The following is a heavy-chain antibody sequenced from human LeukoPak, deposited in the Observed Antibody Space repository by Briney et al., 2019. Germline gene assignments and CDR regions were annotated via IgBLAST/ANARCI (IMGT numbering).Heavy chain of an antibody. V-gene: IGHV4-59*05. J-gene: IGHJ4*02. CDR1: GVSISGYY. Sequence: SETLSLTCTVSGVSISGYYWIWIRQSPGRGLEWIGSVFYRDSFSYGGTTFYNPSLQSRVTISVDTSKNAFSLKLSSVTAADTAVYYCARQISGNKDYWGQGTLVAVSS. D-gene: IGHD1/OR15-1a*01. CDR3: ARQISGNKDY. CDR2: VFYRDSFSYGGTT.